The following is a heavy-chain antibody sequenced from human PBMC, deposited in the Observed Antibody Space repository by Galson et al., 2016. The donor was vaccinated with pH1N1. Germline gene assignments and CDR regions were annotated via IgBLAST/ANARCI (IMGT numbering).Heavy chain of an antibody. CDR1: GFTFSTYG. Sequence: SLRLSCAASGFTFSTYGMNWVRQAPGKGLEWVSRIIGSGGGTYYADSVKGRLTISRDNSKNTLYLQMNGLRAEDKAIYYCPKDWGWQLDPSPFDYWRQGTLVTVSS. V-gene: IGHV3-23*01. CDR3: PKDWGWQLDPSPFDY. J-gene: IGHJ4*02. CDR2: IIGSGGGT. D-gene: IGHD4-23*01.